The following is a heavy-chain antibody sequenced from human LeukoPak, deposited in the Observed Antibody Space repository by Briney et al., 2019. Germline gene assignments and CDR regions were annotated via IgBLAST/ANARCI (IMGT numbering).Heavy chain of an antibody. CDR2: IYHSGST. J-gene: IGHJ4*02. CDR1: GGSISSGGYY. D-gene: IGHD4-11*01. V-gene: IGHV4-30-2*01. Sequence: PSETLSLTCTVSGGSISSGGYYWSWIRQPPGKGLEWIGYIYHSGSTYYNPSLKSRVTISVDRSKNQFSLKLSSVTAADTAVYYCASDRGNYQGVGDSWYFDYWGQGTLVTVSS. CDR3: ASDRGNYQGVGDSWYFDY.